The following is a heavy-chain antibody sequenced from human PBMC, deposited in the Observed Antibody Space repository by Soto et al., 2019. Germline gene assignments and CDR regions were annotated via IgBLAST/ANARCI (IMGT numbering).Heavy chain of an antibody. J-gene: IGHJ5*02. V-gene: IGHV1-8*01. CDR1: GYTFTTYN. D-gene: IGHD3-3*01. CDR2: MNPDSGKA. Sequence: QVQLVQSGAEVKKPGASVKVSCKASGYTFTTYNINWVRQATGQGLEWVGWMNPDSGKAGYAQKFHGRITMTRDTNPRSACMELRSMSAECTAVYYCALLWRDLANRFNPWGQGTLVTVSS. CDR3: ALLWRDLANRFNP.